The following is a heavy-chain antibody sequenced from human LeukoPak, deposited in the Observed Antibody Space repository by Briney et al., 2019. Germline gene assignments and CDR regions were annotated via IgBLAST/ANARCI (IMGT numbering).Heavy chain of an antibody. CDR2: INHSGST. CDR3: ARVTGSGDSSGYYLPTLMYYFDY. V-gene: IGHV4-34*01. CDR1: GGSFSGYY. Sequence: SETLSLTCAVYGGSFSGYYWSWIRQPPGKGLEWIGEINHSGSTNYNPSLKSRVTISVDTSKNQLSLKLSSVTAADTAVYYCARVTGSGDSSGYYLPTLMYYFDYWGQGTLVTVSS. J-gene: IGHJ4*02. D-gene: IGHD3-22*01.